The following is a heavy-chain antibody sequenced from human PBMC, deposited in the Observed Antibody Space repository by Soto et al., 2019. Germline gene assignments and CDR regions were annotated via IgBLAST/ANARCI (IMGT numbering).Heavy chain of an antibody. CDR2: IYYSGSA. CDR1: GGSIGITSYY. Sequence: QVQLQESGPGVIRPSETLSLTCTVSGGSIGITSYYWTWIRQPPGKGLEWIGYIYYSGSASYNPSLESRVSMSVDTSKNQSSLKLRSVTAADTAVYWCARGKYYGDCDYWGQGTLVTVSS. D-gene: IGHD4-17*01. CDR3: ARGKYYGDCDY. V-gene: IGHV4-61*01. J-gene: IGHJ4*02.